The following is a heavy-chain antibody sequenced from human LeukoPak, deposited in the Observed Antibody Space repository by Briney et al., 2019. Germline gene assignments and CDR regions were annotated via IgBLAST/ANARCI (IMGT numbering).Heavy chain of an antibody. CDR3: ANEIRPNDY. J-gene: IGHJ4*02. D-gene: IGHD4-17*01. CDR2: ISDSGAM. V-gene: IGHV3-48*01. Sequence: GGSLRLSCAASGFTFGTCSMKWVRQAPGKGLEWVSYISDSGAMYYADSVRGRFTISRENAQNSLFLQMNSLRAEDTAVYYCANEIRPNDYWGQGTQVTVSS. CDR1: GFTFGTCS.